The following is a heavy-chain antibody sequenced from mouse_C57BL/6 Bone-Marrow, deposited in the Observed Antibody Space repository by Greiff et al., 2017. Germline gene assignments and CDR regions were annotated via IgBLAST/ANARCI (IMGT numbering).Heavy chain of an antibody. CDR3: ARAVYDGQGYAMDY. CDR1: GYTFTDYY. J-gene: IGHJ4*01. V-gene: IGHV1-26*01. CDR2: INPNNGGT. Sequence: EVQLQQSGPELVKPGASVKISCKASGYTFTDYYMNWVKQSHGKSLEWIGDINPNNGGTSYNQKFKGKATLTVDKSSSTAYMELRSLTSEDSAVYYCARAVYDGQGYAMDYWGQGTSVTVSS. D-gene: IGHD2-3*01.